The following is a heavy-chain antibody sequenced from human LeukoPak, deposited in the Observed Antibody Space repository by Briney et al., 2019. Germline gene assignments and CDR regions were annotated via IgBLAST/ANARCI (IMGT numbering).Heavy chain of an antibody. CDR2: ISSSGSTI. CDR3: AGVSEAVAGRYDAFDI. J-gene: IGHJ3*02. V-gene: IGHV3-48*03. CDR1: GFAFSSYE. Sequence: GGSLRLSCAASGFAFSSYEMNWVRQAPGKGLEWVSYISSSGSTIYYADSVKGRFTISRDNAKNSLYLQMNSLRAEDTAVYYCAGVSEAVAGRYDAFDIWGQGTIVTVSS. D-gene: IGHD6-19*01.